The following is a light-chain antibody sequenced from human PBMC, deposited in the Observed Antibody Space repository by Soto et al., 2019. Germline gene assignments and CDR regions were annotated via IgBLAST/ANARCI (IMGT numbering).Light chain of an antibody. V-gene: IGKV3-15*01. CDR2: RTS. Sequence: EIVMTQSPNTLSVSPGEEVTLSCRASQTVRDRLAWYQQKLGQAPRLLIYRTSTRATGVPARFSGGGYGTEFNLTISSLQSEDFAVYYCQQYNNWPPITFGQGTRLEIK. CDR3: QQYNNWPPIT. CDR1: QTVRDR. J-gene: IGKJ5*01.